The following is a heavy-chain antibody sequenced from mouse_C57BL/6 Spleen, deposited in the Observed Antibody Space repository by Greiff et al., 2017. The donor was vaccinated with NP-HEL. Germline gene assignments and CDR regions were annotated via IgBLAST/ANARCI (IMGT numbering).Heavy chain of an antibody. D-gene: IGHD3-2*02. CDR1: GFTFSSYA. CDR3: TRDSGQLRLNFDY. CDR2: ISSGGDYI. J-gene: IGHJ2*01. V-gene: IGHV5-9-1*02. Sequence: EVQVVESGEGLVKPGGSLKLSCAASGFTFSSYAMSWVRQTPEKRLEWVAYISSGGDYIYYADTVKGRFTISRDNARNTLYLQMSSLKSEDTAMYYCTRDSGQLRLNFDYWGQGTTLTVSS.